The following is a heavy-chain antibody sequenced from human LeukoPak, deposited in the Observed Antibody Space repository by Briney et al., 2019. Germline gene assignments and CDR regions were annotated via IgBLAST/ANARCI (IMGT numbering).Heavy chain of an antibody. CDR3: ASGPGEGD. V-gene: IGHV4-38-2*02. Sequence: SETLSLTCIVSGYSIISDYFWGWVRQPPGKGPEWIGSIFHSGDVYYNPSLKSRVTISVDTSKNQFSLKLSSVTAADTAVYYCASGPGEGDWGQGTLVTVSS. CDR2: IFHSGDV. CDR1: GYSIISDYF. D-gene: IGHD3-16*01. J-gene: IGHJ4*02.